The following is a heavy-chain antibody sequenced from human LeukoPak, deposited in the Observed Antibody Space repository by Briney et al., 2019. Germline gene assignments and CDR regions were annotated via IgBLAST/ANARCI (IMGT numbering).Heavy chain of an antibody. Sequence: KVSCKASGGTFSSYAISWVRQMPGKGLEWMGIIYPDDSDTRYSPSFQGQVTISADKSISTAYLQWSSLKASDTAMYYCATSADDYWGQGTLVTVSS. CDR2: IYPDDSDT. CDR1: GGTFSSYA. V-gene: IGHV5-51*01. J-gene: IGHJ4*02. CDR3: ATSADDY.